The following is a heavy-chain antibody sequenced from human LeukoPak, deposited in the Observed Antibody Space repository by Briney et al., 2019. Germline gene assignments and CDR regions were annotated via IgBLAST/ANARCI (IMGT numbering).Heavy chain of an antibody. Sequence: SETLSLTCTGSGGSISSYYWGWIRQPPGKGLEWIGSIYYSRSTYYNPSLRSRVTISVDTSKNQFSLKLSSVTAADTAVYYCARGWFGEFTVDYWGQGTLVTVSS. D-gene: IGHD3-10*01. CDR1: GGSISSYY. V-gene: IGHV4-39*01. CDR2: IYYSRST. J-gene: IGHJ4*02. CDR3: ARGWFGEFTVDY.